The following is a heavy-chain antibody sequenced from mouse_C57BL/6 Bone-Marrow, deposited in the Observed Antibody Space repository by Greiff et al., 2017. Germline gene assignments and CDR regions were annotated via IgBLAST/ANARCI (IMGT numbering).Heavy chain of an antibody. CDR1: GYSITSGYY. Sequence: EVQRVESGPGLVKPSQSLSLTCSVTGYSITSGYYWNWIRQFPGNKLEWMGYISYDGSNNYNPSLKNRIPITRDTTKNQFLLKLNSVTTEDTAPYYCARAEGYYFDYWGQGTTLTVSS. CDR2: ISYDGSN. V-gene: IGHV3-6*01. J-gene: IGHJ2*01. CDR3: ARAEGYYFDY.